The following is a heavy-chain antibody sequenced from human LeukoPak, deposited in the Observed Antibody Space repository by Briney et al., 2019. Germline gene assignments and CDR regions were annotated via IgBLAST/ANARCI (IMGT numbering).Heavy chain of an antibody. D-gene: IGHD3-10*01. V-gene: IGHV3-7*01. CDR2: IKQDGSEK. CDR1: GFTFSSYW. J-gene: IGHJ4*02. CDR3: ARDMYYYGSGSLGLDY. Sequence: GGSPRLSCAASGFTFSSYWMSWVRQAPGKGLEWVANIKQDGSEKYYVDSVKGRFTISRDNAKNSLYLQMNSLRAEDTAVYYCARDMYYYGSGSLGLDYWGQGTLVTVSS.